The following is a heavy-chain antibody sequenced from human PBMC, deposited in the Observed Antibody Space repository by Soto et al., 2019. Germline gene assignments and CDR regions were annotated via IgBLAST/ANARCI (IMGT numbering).Heavy chain of an antibody. D-gene: IGHD3-9*01. Sequence: SETLSLTCAVYGGSFSGYYWSWIRQPPGKGLEWIGEINHSGSTNYNPSLKSRVTISVDTSKNQFSLKLSSVTAADTAVYYCARRGENVLRYFDWFNWFDPWGQGTLVTVSS. CDR1: GGSFSGYY. V-gene: IGHV4-34*01. CDR3: ARRGENVLRYFDWFNWFDP. CDR2: INHSGST. J-gene: IGHJ5*02.